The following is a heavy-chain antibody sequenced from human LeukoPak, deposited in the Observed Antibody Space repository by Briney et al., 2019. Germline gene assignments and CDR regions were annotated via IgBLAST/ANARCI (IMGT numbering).Heavy chain of an antibody. Sequence: GGSLRLSCAASGFTFTSYAMNWVRQAPGKGLEWVSGICGSGSSTYYADSVRGRFTVSRDSSKNTLYLHMNSLRAEDTAVYYSVKVRGVVITDALDIWGQGTMVSVSS. CDR1: GFTFTSYA. D-gene: IGHD3-10*01. V-gene: IGHV3-23*01. CDR2: ICGSGSST. CDR3: VKVRGVVITDALDI. J-gene: IGHJ3*02.